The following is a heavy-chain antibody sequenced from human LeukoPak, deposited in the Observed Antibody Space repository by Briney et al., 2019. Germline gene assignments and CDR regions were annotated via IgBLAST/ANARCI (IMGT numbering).Heavy chain of an antibody. CDR1: GGSISSYY. J-gene: IGHJ4*02. CDR3: ARHGGSGWPLDY. V-gene: IGHV4-59*08. D-gene: IGHD6-19*01. Sequence: PSETLSLTCTVSGGSISSYYWSWIRQPPGKGLEWIGYIYYSGSTNYNPSLKSRVTISVDTSKNQFSLKLSSVTAADTAVYYCARHGGSGWPLDYWGQGTLVTVST. CDR2: IYYSGST.